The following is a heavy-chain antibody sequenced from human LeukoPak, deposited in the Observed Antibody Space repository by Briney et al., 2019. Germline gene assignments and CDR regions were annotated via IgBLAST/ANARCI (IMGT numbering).Heavy chain of an antibody. Sequence: GESLKISCKDSGTSFTTYWIDWVRHMPPKGLEWMGTIFPSDSDTRYSPSFQGQVTISADKSISTTYLQWSSLKASDTAMYYCARRKSDAFDSWGQGTMVTVSS. J-gene: IGHJ3*02. CDR2: IFPSDSDT. V-gene: IGHV5-51*01. CDR3: ARRKSDAFDS. CDR1: GTSFTTYW.